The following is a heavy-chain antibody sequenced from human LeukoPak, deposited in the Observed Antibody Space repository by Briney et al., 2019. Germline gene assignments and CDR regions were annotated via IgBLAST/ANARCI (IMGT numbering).Heavy chain of an antibody. V-gene: IGHV5-51*01. J-gene: IGHJ4*02. CDR3: ARQYYDILTGFYIHFDY. D-gene: IGHD3-9*01. CDR1: GYSFSNYW. Sequence: GESLKISCKGSGYSFSNYWIGWVRQMPGKGLEWMGIIWPGDSDTRYSPSFQGQVTISVDKSISTAYLQWSSLKASDTAVYYCARQYYDILTGFYIHFDYWGQGTLVTVSS. CDR2: IWPGDSDT.